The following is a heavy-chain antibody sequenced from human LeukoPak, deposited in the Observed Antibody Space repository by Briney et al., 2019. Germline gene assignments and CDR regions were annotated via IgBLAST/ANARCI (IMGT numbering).Heavy chain of an antibody. V-gene: IGHV4-39*07. D-gene: IGHD3-10*01. CDR1: GGSISSSIYY. CDR2: IYYSGST. Sequence: PSETLSLTCTVSGGSISSSIYYWGWIRHPPGKGLEWIGSIYYSGSTYYNPSLKSRVTISVDTSKNQLSLKLSSVTAADTAVYYCARVPVSLVRGLISPDYYYGMDVWGQGTTVTVSS. CDR3: ARVPVSLVRGLISPDYYYGMDV. J-gene: IGHJ6*02.